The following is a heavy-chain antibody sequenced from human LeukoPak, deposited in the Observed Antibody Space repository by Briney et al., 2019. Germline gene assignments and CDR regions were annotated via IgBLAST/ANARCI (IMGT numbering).Heavy chain of an antibody. D-gene: IGHD7-27*01. CDR2: INTNTGNP. CDR3: ARGGIGITGDPHFDY. V-gene: IGHV7-4-1*02. J-gene: IGHJ4*02. Sequence: ASVKVSCKASGYTFTNFAMNWVRQAPGQGLEWMGWINTNTGNPTYAQGFTGRFVFSLDTSVSTAYLQISSLKAEDTAVYYCARGGIGITGDPHFDYWGQGTLVTVSS. CDR1: GYTFTNFA.